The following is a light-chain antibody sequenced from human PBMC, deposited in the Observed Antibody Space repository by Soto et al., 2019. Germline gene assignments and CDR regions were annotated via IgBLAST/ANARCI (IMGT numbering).Light chain of an antibody. Sequence: AILMTQSPSSLCASVGDRVSSTCRASQGIRNDLAWYQQKPGKAPKLLIYEASTLQSGVPSRFSGSYSGTDFTLTIGSLQPEDFATYYCLQDFKYPRTFGQGTRLENK. CDR3: LQDFKYPRT. CDR1: QGIRND. J-gene: IGKJ5*01. CDR2: EAS. V-gene: IGKV1-6*01.